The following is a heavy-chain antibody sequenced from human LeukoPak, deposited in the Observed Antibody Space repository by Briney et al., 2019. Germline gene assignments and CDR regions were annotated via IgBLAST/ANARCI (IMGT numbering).Heavy chain of an antibody. V-gene: IGHV4-59*01. CDR2: IHYSGST. J-gene: IGHJ5*02. CDR1: GGSISTYY. D-gene: IGHD6-13*01. CDR3: ARDRGQRQPWYWFDP. Sequence: SETLSLTCTCSGGSISTYYWSWMRQPPGKGLEWIGYIHYSGSTSHNPSLKSRVTISADTSKNQLSLKLKSVTAADTAVYYCARDRGQRQPWYWFDPWGQGTLVTVSS.